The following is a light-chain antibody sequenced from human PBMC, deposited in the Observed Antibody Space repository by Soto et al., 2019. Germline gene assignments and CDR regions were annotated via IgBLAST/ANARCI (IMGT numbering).Light chain of an antibody. V-gene: IGLV2-14*01. CDR3: QSYDSSLSGYV. Sequence: QSALTQPASVSASPGQSITISCSGSSSDVGGYDYVSWYQQHPGKAPKLMIYEVSNRPSGVPDRFSGSKSGTSASLAITGLQAEDEADYYCQSYDSSLSGYVFGTGTKVTVL. CDR2: EVS. CDR1: SSDVGGYDY. J-gene: IGLJ1*01.